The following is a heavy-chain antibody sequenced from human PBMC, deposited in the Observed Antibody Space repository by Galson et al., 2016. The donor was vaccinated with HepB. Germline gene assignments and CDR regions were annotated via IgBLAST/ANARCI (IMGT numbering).Heavy chain of an antibody. CDR3: AKEPRAWRQLVPIWFDD. Sequence: SLRLSCAASGFDFRAYGMTWVRQAPGKGLEWVSGVSSSTGDTYYADSVKGRFTISRDNSKDPLFLEMNSLRADDTAIYYCAKEPRAWRQLVPIWFDDWGQGTLVTVSS. V-gene: IGHV3-23*01. J-gene: IGHJ4*02. CDR2: VSSSTGDT. CDR1: GFDFRAYG. D-gene: IGHD6-13*01.